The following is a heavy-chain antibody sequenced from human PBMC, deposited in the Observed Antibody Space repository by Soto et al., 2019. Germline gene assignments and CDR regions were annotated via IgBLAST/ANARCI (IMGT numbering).Heavy chain of an antibody. CDR1: GYSFTSDC. CDR2: IYPGDSDT. CDR3: ARGYCTTTICDPWFDP. D-gene: IGHD2-2*01. V-gene: IGHV5-51*01. J-gene: IGHJ5*02. Sequence: GESLKMSCTGVGYSFTSDCIGLVLQMPGKGLEWMWIIYPGDSDTRYSPSFQGQVTISADKSITTAYLQWSSLKASDTAMYYCARGYCTTTICDPWFDPWGQGTLVTVSS.